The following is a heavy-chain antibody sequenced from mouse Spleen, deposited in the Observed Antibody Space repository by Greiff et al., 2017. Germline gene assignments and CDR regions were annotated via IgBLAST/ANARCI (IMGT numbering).Heavy chain of an antibody. Sequence: VKLQQPGTELVKPGASVKLSCKASGYTFTSYYIHWVKQRPGQGLEWIGWIYPGNVNTKYNEKFKGKATLTADKSSSTAYMQLSSLTSEDSAVYFCARGYYGSSYPYFDYWGQGTTLTVSS. D-gene: IGHD1-1*01. V-gene: IGHV1S56*01. CDR1: GYTFTSYY. J-gene: IGHJ2*01. CDR3: ARGYYGSSYPYFDY. CDR2: IYPGNVNT.